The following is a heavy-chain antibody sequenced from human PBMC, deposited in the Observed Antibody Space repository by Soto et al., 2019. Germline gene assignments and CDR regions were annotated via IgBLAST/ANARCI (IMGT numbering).Heavy chain of an antibody. CDR3: ARDRGAVAAFLDY. Sequence: SETQSLTSTVSGGSIRSYYWSWIRQPPGKGLEWIGYIYYSGSTNYNPSLKSRVTISVDTSKNQFSLKLSSVTAADTAVYYCARDRGAVAAFLDYWGQGTLVTVSS. CDR2: IYYSGST. D-gene: IGHD6-19*01. CDR1: GGSIRSYY. V-gene: IGHV4-59*01. J-gene: IGHJ4*02.